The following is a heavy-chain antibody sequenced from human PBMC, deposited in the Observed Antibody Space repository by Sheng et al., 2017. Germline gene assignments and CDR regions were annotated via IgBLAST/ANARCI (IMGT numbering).Heavy chain of an antibody. CDR2: IYYSGST. J-gene: IGHJ4*02. V-gene: IGHV4-59*12. CDR3: ARGGGIYGGNSGSNFDY. Sequence: QVQLQESGPGLVKPSETLSLTCTVSGGSISSYYWSWIRQPPGKGLEWIGYIYYSGSTNYNPSLKSRVTISVDTSKNQFSLKLSSVTAADTAVYYCARGGGIYGGNSGSNFDYWGQGTRGHRLL. CDR1: GGSISSYY. D-gene: IGHD2-21*02.